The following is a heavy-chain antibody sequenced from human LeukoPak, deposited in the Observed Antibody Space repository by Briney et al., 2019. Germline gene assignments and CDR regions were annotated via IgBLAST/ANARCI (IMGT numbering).Heavy chain of an antibody. V-gene: IGHV1-18*01. Sequence: GASVKVSCKASGYTFTSYGIGWVRQAPGQGLEWMGWISAYNGNTNYAQKLQGRVTMTTDTSTSTAYMELRSLRSDDTAVYYCARVPVGVVINYYYYYMDVWGKGTTVTVSS. CDR2: ISAYNGNT. J-gene: IGHJ6*03. D-gene: IGHD3-3*01. CDR3: ARVPVGVVINYYYYYMDV. CDR1: GYTFTSYG.